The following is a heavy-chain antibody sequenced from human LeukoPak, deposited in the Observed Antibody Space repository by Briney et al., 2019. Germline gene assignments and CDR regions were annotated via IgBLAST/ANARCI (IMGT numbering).Heavy chain of an antibody. D-gene: IGHD3-10*01. CDR1: GFSFSNHG. J-gene: IGHJ4*02. V-gene: IGHV3-23*01. Sequence: GGSLRLSCAASGFSFSNHGMNWVRQAPGKGLEWLSGVSPPGGGTYYADSVKGRFTISRDDSKNTLYLQMNNLRAEDTAIYYCATDSYVSGSYYRLFYWGQGTLVTVSS. CDR3: ATDSYVSGSYYRLFY. CDR2: VSPPGGGT.